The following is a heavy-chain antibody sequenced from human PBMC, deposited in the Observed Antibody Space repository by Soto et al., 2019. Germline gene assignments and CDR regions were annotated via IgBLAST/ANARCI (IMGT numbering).Heavy chain of an antibody. J-gene: IGHJ4*02. D-gene: IGHD3-16*01. V-gene: IGHV2-5*01. CDR2: IYWHDDK. CDR3: EHRGTATASLYYFDY. Sequence: SGPTLVNPTQTLTLTCTFSGFSLSTTGVGVSWIRQPPGKALEWLALIYWHDDKRYSPSLKSRLTITKDTSKNQVVLTMTNMDPVDTATYYGEHRGTATASLYYFDYWGQGARVTVSS. CDR1: GFSLSTTGVG.